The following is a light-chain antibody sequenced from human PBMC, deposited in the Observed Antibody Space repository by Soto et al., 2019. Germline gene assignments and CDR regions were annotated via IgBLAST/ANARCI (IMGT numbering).Light chain of an antibody. CDR2: GVS. CDR3: QQYKNWLTWT. V-gene: IGKV3-15*01. J-gene: IGKJ1*01. CDR1: QSVSSS. Sequence: EIVMTQSPATLSVSPGERATLSCRASQSVSSSLAWYQHKPGQAPRRLIYGVSTRATGIPARFSGSGSGTEFTLTISSLQSEDFAVYYCQQYKNWLTWTFGQGTKVEI.